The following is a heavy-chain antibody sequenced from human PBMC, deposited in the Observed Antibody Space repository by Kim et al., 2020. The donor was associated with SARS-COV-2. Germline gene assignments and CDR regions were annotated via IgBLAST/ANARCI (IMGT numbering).Heavy chain of an antibody. D-gene: IGHD6-6*01. CDR1: GFTFSSYW. CDR3: ARDGLAARGGGGEHGFG. CDR2: IKQDGSEK. Sequence: GGSLRLSCAASGFTFSSYWMSWVRQAPGKGLEWVANIKQDGSEKYYVDSVKGRFTISRDNAKNSLYLQMNSLRAEDTAVYYCARDGLAARGGGGEHGFGGGQGTLVTVSS. J-gene: IGHJ4*02. V-gene: IGHV3-7*01.